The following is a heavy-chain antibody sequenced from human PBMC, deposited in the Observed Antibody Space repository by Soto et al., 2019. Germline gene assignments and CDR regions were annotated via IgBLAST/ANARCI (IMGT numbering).Heavy chain of an antibody. V-gene: IGHV3-30*18. Sequence: GGSLRLSCAASGFTFSSYGMHWVRQAPGKGLEWVAVISYDGSNKYYADSVKGRFTISRDNSKNTLYLQMNSLRAEDTAVYYCAKDVYSGYDQGYYYSYGMDVWGQGTTVTVSS. CDR3: AKDVYSGYDQGYYYSYGMDV. D-gene: IGHD5-12*01. CDR2: ISYDGSNK. CDR1: GFTFSSYG. J-gene: IGHJ6*02.